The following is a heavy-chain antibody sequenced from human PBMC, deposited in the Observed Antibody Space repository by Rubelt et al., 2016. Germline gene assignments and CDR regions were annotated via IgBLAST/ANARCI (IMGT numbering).Heavy chain of an antibody. V-gene: IGHV3-30*18. CDR2: ISYDGGNK. CDR1: GFTFSSYG. D-gene: IGHD4-23*01. J-gene: IGHJ4*02. Sequence: AGRSLRLSCAASGFTFSSYGMHWVRQAPGKGLAWVAVISYDGGNKYYADSVKGRFTISRDNSKNTLYLQMNSLRAEDTAVYYCAKSSGAVVIDYWGQGTLVTVSS. CDR3: AKSSGAVVIDY.